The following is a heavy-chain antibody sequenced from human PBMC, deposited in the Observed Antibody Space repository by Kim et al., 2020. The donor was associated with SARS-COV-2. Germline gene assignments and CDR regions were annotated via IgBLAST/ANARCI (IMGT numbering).Heavy chain of an antibody. J-gene: IGHJ6*03. CDR3: ARLGWGYSSSWFGYYYYMDV. V-gene: IGHV1-8*01. CDR2: MNPNSGNT. Sequence: ASVKVSFKASGYTFTSYDINWVRQATGQGLEWMGWMNPNSGNTGYAQKFQGRVTMTRKTSISTAYMELSSLRSEDTAVYYCARLGWGYSSSWFGYYYYMDVWGKGTTVTVSS. CDR1: GYTFTSYD. D-gene: IGHD6-13*01.